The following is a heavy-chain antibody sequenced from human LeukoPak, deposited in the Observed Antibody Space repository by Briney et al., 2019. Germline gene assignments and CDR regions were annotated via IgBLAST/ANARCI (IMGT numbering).Heavy chain of an antibody. V-gene: IGHV4-61*02. J-gene: IGHJ4*02. CDR2: IYTSGST. D-gene: IGHD5-18*01. CDR1: GNSISSGDNY. Sequence: SETLSLTCTVSGNSISSGDNYWSWIRQPAGKGLEWIGRIYTSGSTNYNPSLKSRVTISVDTSKNQFSLKLSSVTAADTAVYYCARGGVEGQLWLLSRRFSLDYWGQGTLVTVSS. CDR3: ARGGVEGQLWLLSRRFSLDY.